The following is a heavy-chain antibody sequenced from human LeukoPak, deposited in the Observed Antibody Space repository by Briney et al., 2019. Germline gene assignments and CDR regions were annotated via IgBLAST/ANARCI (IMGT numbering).Heavy chain of an antibody. CDR3: AKDSSSTWFGGDSK. J-gene: IGHJ4*02. D-gene: IGHD3-10*01. CDR2: ISYDGGNK. V-gene: IGHV3-30*18. Sequence: PGGSLRLSCAASGFTFSHYSLHWVRQAPGKGLEWVALISYDGGNKNYADSVRGRFTISRDNSKNTLYLQMNSLRAEDTAVYYCAKDSSSTWFGGDSKWGQGTLVTVSS. CDR1: GFTFSHYS.